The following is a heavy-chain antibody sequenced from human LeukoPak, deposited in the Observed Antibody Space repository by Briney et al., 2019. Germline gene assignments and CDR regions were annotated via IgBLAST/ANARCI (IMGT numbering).Heavy chain of an antibody. CDR3: ARLRPHNYDFWSGYYTGLLIDY. CDR2: INHSGST. Sequence: SETLSLTCAVYGGSFSGYYWSWIRQPQGKGLEWVGEINHSGSTNYNPSLKSRVTISVDTSKNQFSLKLSSVTAADTAVYYCARLRPHNYDFWSGYYTGLLIDYWGQGTLVTVSS. D-gene: IGHD3-3*01. V-gene: IGHV4-34*01. J-gene: IGHJ4*02. CDR1: GGSFSGYY.